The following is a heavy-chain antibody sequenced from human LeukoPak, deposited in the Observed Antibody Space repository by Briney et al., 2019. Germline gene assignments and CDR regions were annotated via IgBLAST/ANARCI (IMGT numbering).Heavy chain of an antibody. CDR2: IYSDNT. CDR1: GLTVSDNF. CDR3: AREYYYDRSGYYGWFDP. J-gene: IGHJ5*02. V-gene: IGHV3-66*03. D-gene: IGHD3-22*01. Sequence: PGGSLRLSCAASGLTVSDNFMSWVRQAPGKGLEWVSFIYSDNTHYSDSVKGRFTISRDNSKKTLYLQMNSLRAEDTAVYYCAREYYYDRSGYYGWFDPWGQGTLVTVTS.